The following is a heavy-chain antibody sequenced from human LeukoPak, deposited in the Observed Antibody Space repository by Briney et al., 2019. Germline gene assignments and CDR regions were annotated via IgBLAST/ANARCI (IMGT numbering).Heavy chain of an antibody. CDR3: AKERSGYDSDNYYYYYMDV. D-gene: IGHD5-12*01. V-gene: IGHV1-8*01. CDR2: MNPNSGNT. Sequence: GASVTVSCKASGYTFTSYDINWVRQATGQGLEWMGWMNPNSGNTGYAQKFQGRVTMTRNTSISTAYMELSSLRSEDTAVYYCAKERSGYDSDNYYYYYMDVWGKGTTVTVSS. CDR1: GYTFTSYD. J-gene: IGHJ6*03.